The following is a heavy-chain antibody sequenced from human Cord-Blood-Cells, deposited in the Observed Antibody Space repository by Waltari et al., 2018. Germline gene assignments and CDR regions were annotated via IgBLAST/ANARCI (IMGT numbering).Heavy chain of an antibody. D-gene: IGHD4-4*01. Sequence: EVQLVESGGGLVKPGGSLRLSCAASGFTFSSYSVNWVSQAPGKGLEWVSSISSSSSYIYYADSVKGRFTISRDNAKNSLYLQMNSLRAEDTAVYYCARDPVTTVTYYFDYWGQGTLVTVSS. J-gene: IGHJ4*02. CDR1: GFTFSSYS. V-gene: IGHV3-21*01. CDR3: ARDPVTTVTYYFDY. CDR2: ISSSSSYI.